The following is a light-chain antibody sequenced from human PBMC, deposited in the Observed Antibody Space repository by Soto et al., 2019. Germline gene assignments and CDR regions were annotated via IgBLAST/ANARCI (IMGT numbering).Light chain of an antibody. J-gene: IGKJ4*01. CDR1: QSVSSN. CDR2: SAS. V-gene: IGKV3-15*01. CDR3: QQYHHLTRT. Sequence: EVVMTQSPATLSVSPGERATLSCRASQSVSSNLVWYQQKPGQAPRLLIYSASTRATGIPARFSGTGSGTEFTLTISSLQSEDFAVYYCQQYHHLTRTFGGGTRVEIQ.